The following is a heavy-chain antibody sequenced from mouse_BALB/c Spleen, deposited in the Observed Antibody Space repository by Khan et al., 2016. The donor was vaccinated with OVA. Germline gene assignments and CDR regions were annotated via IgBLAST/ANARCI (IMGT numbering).Heavy chain of an antibody. V-gene: IGHV5-6*01. CDR3: ENNVTGSFDY. CDR2: ISGAGDYT. CDR1: GFTFSSYS. J-gene: IGHJ3*01. Sequence: VELVVSGGDLVKPGGSLKISCAASGFTFSSYSMSWVRQTPDKRLEWVATISGAGDYTYYPDSGKGRFTISRDNAKNIRYLQTRGLDSEDTARDYCENNVTGSFDYWGQGTLVTVSA. D-gene: IGHD4-1*01.